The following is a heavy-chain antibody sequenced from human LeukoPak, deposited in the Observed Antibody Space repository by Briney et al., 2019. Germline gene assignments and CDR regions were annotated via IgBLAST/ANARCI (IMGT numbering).Heavy chain of an antibody. J-gene: IGHJ2*01. D-gene: IGHD2-21*02. Sequence: SETLSLTCAVSGGSISSGGYSWSWIRQPPGKGLEWIGYIYYSGSTNYNPSLKTRVTISVDTSGNQFSLKLSSVTAADTAVYYCARDPGDSWYFDLWGRGTLVTVSS. V-gene: IGHV4-61*08. CDR1: GGSISSGGYS. CDR2: IYYSGST. CDR3: ARDPGDSWYFDL.